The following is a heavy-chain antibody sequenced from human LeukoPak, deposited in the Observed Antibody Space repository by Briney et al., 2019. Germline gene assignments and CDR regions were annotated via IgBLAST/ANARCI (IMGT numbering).Heavy chain of an antibody. CDR2: ISSSGSTI. Sequence: PGGSLRLSCAASGFTFSSYEMNWVRQAPGKGQEWVSYISSSGSTIYYADSVKGRFTISRDNAKNSLYLQMNSLRAEDTAVYYCARRGIVATGDYWGQGTLVTVSS. V-gene: IGHV3-48*03. D-gene: IGHD5-12*01. J-gene: IGHJ4*02. CDR3: ARRGIVATGDY. CDR1: GFTFSSYE.